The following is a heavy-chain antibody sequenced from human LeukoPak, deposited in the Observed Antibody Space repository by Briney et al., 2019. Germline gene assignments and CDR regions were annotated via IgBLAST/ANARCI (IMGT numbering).Heavy chain of an antibody. D-gene: IGHD3-3*01. J-gene: IGHJ4*02. Sequence: GGSLRLSCAASGFAFSGAWMSWVRQAPGKGLESVGRIKSKTHGGIIEYAAPVQGRFTISRDDSNNALYLQMNSLKTEDTAVYYCTTDEWHWGQGILVTVSS. CDR3: TTDEWH. CDR2: IKSKTHGGII. V-gene: IGHV3-15*01. CDR1: GFAFSGAW.